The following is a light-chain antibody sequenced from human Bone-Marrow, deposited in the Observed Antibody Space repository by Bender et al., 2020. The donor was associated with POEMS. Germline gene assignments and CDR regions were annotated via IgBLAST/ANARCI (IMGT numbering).Light chain of an antibody. CDR3: QSVDSTSIRYV. V-gene: IGLV3-25*02. CDR2: KDV. Sequence: SSELTQPPSVSVSPGQTARITCSGDALPRHFGSWYQQKPGQAPVVVIYKDVQRPSGIPERFSGSNSGATVTLTINGVQAEDEADYYCQSVDSTSIRYVFGTGTKLTVL. J-gene: IGLJ1*01. CDR1: ALPRHF.